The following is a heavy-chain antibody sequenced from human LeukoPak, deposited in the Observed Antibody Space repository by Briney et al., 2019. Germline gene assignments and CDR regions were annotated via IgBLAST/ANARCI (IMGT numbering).Heavy chain of an antibody. CDR3: ARGGDYDILTGYQYNWFDP. V-gene: IGHV4-34*01. Sequence: SETLSLTCAVYGGSFSGYYWSWIRQPPGKGLEWIGEINHSGSTNYNPSLKSRVTISVDTSKNQFSLKLSSVTAADTAVYYCARGGDYDILTGYQYNWFDPWGQGTLVTVSS. J-gene: IGHJ5*02. CDR2: INHSGST. D-gene: IGHD3-9*01. CDR1: GGSFSGYY.